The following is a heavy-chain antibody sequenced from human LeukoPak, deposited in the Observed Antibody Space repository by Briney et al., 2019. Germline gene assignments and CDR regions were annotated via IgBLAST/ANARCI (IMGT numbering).Heavy chain of an antibody. J-gene: IGHJ1*01. CDR3: ERGCYYGDYFQH. V-gene: IGHV1-3*04. D-gene: IGHD3-22*01. CDR2: INTGSGNT. Sequence: GWAKVSSKASGDTFISYAMQWVRHAPGRRGEWMGWINTGSGNTKYSQKFQGRGKITRDTSARTAYMERNSLRPEDTAVHICERGCYYGDYFQHWGKGARVTVST. CDR1: GDTFISYA.